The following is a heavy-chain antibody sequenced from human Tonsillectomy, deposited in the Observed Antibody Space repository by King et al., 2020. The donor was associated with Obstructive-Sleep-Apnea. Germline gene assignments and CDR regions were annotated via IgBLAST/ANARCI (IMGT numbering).Heavy chain of an antibody. D-gene: IGHD1-26*01. CDR1: GGSVSSSTHY. Sequence: LQLQESGPGLVKPSETLSLNCTVSGGSVSSSTHYWGWIRQPPGKGLEWIGSIYYSGSTYYNPSLKSRVTISVDTSKNQFSLRLTSLTAADTAVYYCVRGVGATTPAYFQHWGQGTLVTVSS. V-gene: IGHV4-39*07. CDR3: VRGVGATTPAYFQH. CDR2: IYYSGST. J-gene: IGHJ1*01.